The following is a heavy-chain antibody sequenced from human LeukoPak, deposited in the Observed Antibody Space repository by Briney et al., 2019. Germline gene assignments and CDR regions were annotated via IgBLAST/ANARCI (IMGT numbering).Heavy chain of an antibody. Sequence: GGSLRLSCAVSGFSLKTYGMNWVRQAPAKGREWIAQISSSGGAIYYADSVKGRFTISRDNADNSLYLQMNSLGAEDTAVYYCARETSTAEYYFDYWGRGTLVTVSS. CDR1: GFSLKTYG. D-gene: IGHD4-11*01. J-gene: IGHJ4*02. CDR2: ISSSGGAI. CDR3: ARETSTAEYYFDY. V-gene: IGHV3-48*04.